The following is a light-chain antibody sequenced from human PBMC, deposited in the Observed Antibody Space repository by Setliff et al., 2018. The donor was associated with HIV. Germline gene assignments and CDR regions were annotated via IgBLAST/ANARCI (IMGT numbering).Light chain of an antibody. J-gene: IGLJ1*01. Sequence: QSALTQPASVSGSPGQSITISCTGTSNDVGVYSYVSWYQHHPGKAPTLIIYDVSRRPPGISNRFSGSKSGNTASLTISGLQADDEADYYCNSYTRSSADVFGCSTKVNVL. CDR3: NSYTRSSADV. CDR1: SNDVGVYSY. V-gene: IGLV2-14*03. CDR2: DVS.